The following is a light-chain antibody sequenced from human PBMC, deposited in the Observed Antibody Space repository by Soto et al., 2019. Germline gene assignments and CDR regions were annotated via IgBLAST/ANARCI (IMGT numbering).Light chain of an antibody. CDR2: KAS. CDR1: QSINSW. J-gene: IGKJ4*01. Sequence: DIQMTQSPSTLSASVGDRVIITCRASQSINSWLAWYQQKPGKPPNLLIYKASTLASGVPSRFSGSGSGTESTLTISSLQPDDAATYYCQQYKSYSTFGDSTFGGGTKVEIK. CDR3: QQYKSYSTFGDST. V-gene: IGKV1-5*03.